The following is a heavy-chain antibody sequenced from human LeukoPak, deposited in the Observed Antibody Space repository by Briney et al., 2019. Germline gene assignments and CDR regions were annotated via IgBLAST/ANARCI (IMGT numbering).Heavy chain of an antibody. D-gene: IGHD5-18*01. CDR3: ATPAPGRYSYPTFDY. CDR2: INHSGST. Sequence: PSETLSLTCAVYGGSFSGYYWSWIRQPPGKGLEWIGEINHSGSTNYNPSLKSRVTISVDTPKNQFSLKLSSVTAADTAVYYCATPAPGRYSYPTFDYWGQGTLVTVSS. J-gene: IGHJ4*02. CDR1: GGSFSGYY. V-gene: IGHV4-34*01.